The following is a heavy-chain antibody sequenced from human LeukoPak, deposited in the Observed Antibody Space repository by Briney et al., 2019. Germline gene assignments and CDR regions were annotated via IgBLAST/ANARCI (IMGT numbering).Heavy chain of an antibody. CDR3: ARDRVVVTSYYFDY. CDR2: IYTSGST. V-gene: IGHV4-4*07. CDR1: RGSISSYY. Sequence: SETLSLTCTVSRGSISSYYWSWMRQPPGKGVEWIRRIYTSGSTNYNPSLKSRVTMSVDTSTNQFSLKLSFVTAADTAVYYCARDRVVVTSYYFDYWGQGTLVTVSS. D-gene: IGHD3-22*01. J-gene: IGHJ4*02.